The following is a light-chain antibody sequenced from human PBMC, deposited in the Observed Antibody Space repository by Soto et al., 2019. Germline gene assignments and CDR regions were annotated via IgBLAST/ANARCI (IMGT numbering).Light chain of an antibody. CDR1: SSDIGSFKY. V-gene: IGLV2-14*01. CDR3: SSYSRSTTVL. Sequence: QSALTQPASVSGSPEQSITISCTGTSSDIGSFKYVSWYQQHPGKAPKLIILEVVNRPSGVSHRFSGSKSGNTASLTISGLQADDEADYYCSSYSRSTTVLFGGGTKLTVL. J-gene: IGLJ2*01. CDR2: EVV.